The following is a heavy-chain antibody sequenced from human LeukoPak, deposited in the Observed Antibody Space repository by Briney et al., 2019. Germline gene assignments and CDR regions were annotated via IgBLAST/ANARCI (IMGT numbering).Heavy chain of an antibody. J-gene: IGHJ5*02. D-gene: IGHD6-13*01. Sequence: ASVTVSCKASGYTFTGYYIHWVRQAPGQGLEWMGWINPNSGGTNYAQKFQGRVTMTRDTSISTAYMELSRLRSDDTAVYYCARDLARGYSSSWYWFDPWGQGTLVTVSS. CDR3: ARDLARGYSSSWYWFDP. V-gene: IGHV1-2*02. CDR1: GYTFTGYY. CDR2: INPNSGGT.